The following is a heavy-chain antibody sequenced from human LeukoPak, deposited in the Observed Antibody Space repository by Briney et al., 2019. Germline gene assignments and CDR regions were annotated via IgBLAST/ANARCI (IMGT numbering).Heavy chain of an antibody. CDR1: GYTFTGYY. CDR2: INPNSGGT. J-gene: IGHJ4*02. Sequence: ASVKVSCKASGYTFTGYYMHWVRQAPGQGLEWMGWINPNSGGTNYAQKFQGRVTMTRDTSISTAYMELSRLRSNDTAVYCCARAAYYDSGDAAHFDYWGQGTLVTVSS. CDR3: ARAAYYDSGDAAHFDY. V-gene: IGHV1-2*02. D-gene: IGHD3-22*01.